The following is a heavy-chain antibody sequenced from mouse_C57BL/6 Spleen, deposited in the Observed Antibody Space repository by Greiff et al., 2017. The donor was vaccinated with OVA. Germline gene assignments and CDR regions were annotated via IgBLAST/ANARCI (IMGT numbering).Heavy chain of an antibody. CDR3: VSIDYGNYGRSDYAMDY. J-gene: IGHJ4*01. CDR2: IDPSDSYT. Sequence: QVQLKQPGAELVMPGASVKLSCKASGYTFTSYWMHWVKQRPGQGLEWIGEIDPSDSYTNYNPKFKGKSTLTVDKSSSTAYMQLSSLTSEDSAVYYCVSIDYGNYGRSDYAMDYWGQGTSVTVSS. CDR1: GYTFTSYW. V-gene: IGHV1-69*01. D-gene: IGHD2-1*01.